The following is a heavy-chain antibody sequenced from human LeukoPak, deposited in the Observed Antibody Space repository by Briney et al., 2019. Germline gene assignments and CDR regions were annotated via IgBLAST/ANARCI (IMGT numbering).Heavy chain of an antibody. CDR3: ARERGQDYYYGMDV. J-gene: IGHJ6*02. Sequence: GGSLRLSCAASGFTFSSYGMHWVRQAPGKGLEWVAVIWYDGSNKYYADSVKGRFTISGDNSKNTLYLQMNCLRAEDTAVYYCARERGQDYYYGMDVWGQGTTVTVSS. V-gene: IGHV3-33*01. CDR2: IWYDGSNK. CDR1: GFTFSSYG.